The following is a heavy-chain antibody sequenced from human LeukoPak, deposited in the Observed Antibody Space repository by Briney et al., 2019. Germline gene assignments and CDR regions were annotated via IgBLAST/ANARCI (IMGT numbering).Heavy chain of an antibody. D-gene: IGHD2-15*01. CDR3: ARGSRGFSVDP. J-gene: IGHJ5*02. V-gene: IGHV1-2*02. CDR2: INPNSGVT. Sequence: ASVKVSCKASGYTFTAYYMHWVRQAPGQGLEWMGWINPNSGVTNYAQKFQGRVTMTRYTSISTAYMELSRLTSDDTAVYYCARGSRGFSVDPWGQGILVTVSS. CDR1: GYTFTAYY.